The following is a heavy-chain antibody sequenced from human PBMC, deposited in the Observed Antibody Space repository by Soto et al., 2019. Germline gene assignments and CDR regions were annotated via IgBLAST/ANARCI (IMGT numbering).Heavy chain of an antibody. V-gene: IGHV5-51*01. D-gene: IGHD5-12*01. Sequence: ESLKVSCKGSGYRFTSYWIGWVRQMPGKGLELMGIIYPGDSDTRYSPSFQGQVTISADKSISTAYLQWSSLKASDTAMYYCATRRDGYNLFDYWGQGTLVTVSA. J-gene: IGHJ4*02. CDR1: GYRFTSYW. CDR3: ATRRDGYNLFDY. CDR2: IYPGDSDT.